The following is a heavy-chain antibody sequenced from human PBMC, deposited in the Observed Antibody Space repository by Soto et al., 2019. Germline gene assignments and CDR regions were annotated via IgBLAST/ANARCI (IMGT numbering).Heavy chain of an antibody. Sequence: SQTLSLTCAISGDSVSSNTASWNWIRQSPSRGLEWLGRTYFRSKWYNDYAVSVKSRIIINPDTSTNQFSLQLHSVTPEDTAVYFCAKGDNLGPKTGYSFDPWGQGVMVTVSS. V-gene: IGHV6-1*01. D-gene: IGHD2-15*01. CDR1: GDSVSSNTAS. CDR2: TYFRSKWYN. CDR3: AKGDNLGPKTGYSFDP. J-gene: IGHJ5*02.